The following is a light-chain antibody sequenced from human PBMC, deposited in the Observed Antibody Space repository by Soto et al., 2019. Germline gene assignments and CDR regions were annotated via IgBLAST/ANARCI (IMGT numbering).Light chain of an antibody. Sequence: EIVLTQSPGTLSLSPGERATLSCRASQSVSRYLAWYQQKPGQAPRLLSYDASRRATGIPARLSVRGSGTYFTLTISSLESESCAVYDCHQRYNVLCFGGGTKAEI. CDR3: HQRYNVLC. J-gene: IGKJ4*01. CDR2: DAS. CDR1: QSVSRY. V-gene: IGKV3-11*01.